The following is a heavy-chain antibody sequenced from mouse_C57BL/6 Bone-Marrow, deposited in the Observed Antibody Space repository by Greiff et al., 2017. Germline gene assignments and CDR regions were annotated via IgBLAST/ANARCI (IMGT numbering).Heavy chain of an antibody. Sequence: QVQLQQPGAELVRPGSSVKLSCKASGYTFTSYWMHWVKQRPIQGLEWIGNIHPSDSETHYNQKFKDKATLTVDKSSSTAYMQLSSLTSEDSAVYYCARDYYGSSYWYFDVWGTGTTVTVSS. V-gene: IGHV1-52*01. CDR1: GYTFTSYW. CDR3: ARDYYGSSYWYFDV. CDR2: IHPSDSET. J-gene: IGHJ1*03. D-gene: IGHD1-1*01.